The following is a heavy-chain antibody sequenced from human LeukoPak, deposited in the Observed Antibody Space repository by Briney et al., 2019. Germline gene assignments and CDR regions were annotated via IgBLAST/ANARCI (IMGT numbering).Heavy chain of an antibody. Sequence: GGSLGLSCAASGFTFSSYAMSWVRQAPGRGLEWVSAISGSGGSTYYADSVKGRFTISRDNSKNTLYLQMNSLRAEDTAVYYCAKETTGYSSGWYDYWGQGTLVTVSS. D-gene: IGHD6-19*01. CDR2: ISGSGGST. CDR3: AKETTGYSSGWYDY. CDR1: GFTFSSYA. V-gene: IGHV3-23*01. J-gene: IGHJ4*02.